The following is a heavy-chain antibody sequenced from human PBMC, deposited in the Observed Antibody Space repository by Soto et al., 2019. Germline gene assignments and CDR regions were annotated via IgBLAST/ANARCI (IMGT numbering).Heavy chain of an antibody. CDR1: GFSLSNARMG. V-gene: IGHV2-26*01. Sequence: SGPTLVNPTETLTLTCTVPGFSLSNARMGVSWIRQPPGKALEWLAHIFSNDEKSYSTSLKSRLTISKDTSKSQVVLTMTNMDPVDTATYYCAHRPDDSGYFDYWGQGALVTVSS. D-gene: IGHD3-22*01. CDR2: IFSNDEK. CDR3: AHRPDDSGYFDY. J-gene: IGHJ4*02.